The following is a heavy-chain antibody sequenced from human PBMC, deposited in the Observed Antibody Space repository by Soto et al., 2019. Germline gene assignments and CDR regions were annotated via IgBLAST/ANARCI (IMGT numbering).Heavy chain of an antibody. D-gene: IGHD3-16*01. V-gene: IGHV4-39*01. CDR2: MSYSRST. CDR1: GGSISSNNYY. CDR3: ASHLRPTNLGGGYCDY. Sequence: QLQLQESGPGLVKPSETLSLTCFVSGGSISSNNYYWGWIRQPPGKGLEWIGSMSYSRSTYYNPSLKSRVTISVDTSKNQFSLKLTSVTAADTAVYYCASHLRPTNLGGGYCDYWGQGPLVTVSS. J-gene: IGHJ4*02.